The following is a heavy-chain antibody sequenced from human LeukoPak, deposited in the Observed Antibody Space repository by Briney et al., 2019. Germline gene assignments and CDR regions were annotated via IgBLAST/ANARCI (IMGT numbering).Heavy chain of an antibody. CDR3: AKFGIRGCSSSTRCYTSLFYYGMDV. Sequence: GESQNISCKGSGYSFQDYSSGWVRQMPGKGPELMLRIFPHDSDTKYSPSFEAQVTISVDKSISTAYVQWGSLRVSDTAIYYCAKFGIRGCSSSTRCYTSLFYYGMDVWGQGTTVTVSS. CDR2: IFPHDSDT. J-gene: IGHJ6*02. D-gene: IGHD2-2*02. CDR1: GYSFQDYS. V-gene: IGHV5-51*03.